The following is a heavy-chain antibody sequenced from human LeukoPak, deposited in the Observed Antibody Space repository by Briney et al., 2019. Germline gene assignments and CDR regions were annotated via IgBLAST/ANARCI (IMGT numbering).Heavy chain of an antibody. D-gene: IGHD5-18*01. V-gene: IGHV4-59*01. J-gene: IGHJ4*02. CDR3: AGAGYSYGYPFDY. CDR1: GGSISSYY. CDR2: IYYSGST. Sequence: SETLSLTCTVSGGSISSYYWSWIRQPPGKGLGWIGYIYYSGSTNYNPSLKSRVTISVDTSKNQFSLKLSSVTAADTAVYYCAGAGYSYGYPFDYWGQGTLVTVSS.